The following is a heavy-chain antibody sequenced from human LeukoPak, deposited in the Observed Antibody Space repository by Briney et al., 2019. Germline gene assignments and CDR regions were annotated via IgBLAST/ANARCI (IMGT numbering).Heavy chain of an antibody. J-gene: IGHJ4*02. D-gene: IGHD3-22*01. CDR3: ARDINYYDSSGYYYETYYFDY. CDR1: GFTFSSYS. V-gene: IGHV3-21*01. CDR2: ISSSSYI. Sequence: GGSLRLSCAASGFTFSSYSMSWVRQAPGKGLEWVSSISSSSYIYYADSVKGRFTISRDNAKNSLYLQMNSLRAEETAVYYYARDINYYDSSGYYYETYYFDYWGQGTLVTVSS.